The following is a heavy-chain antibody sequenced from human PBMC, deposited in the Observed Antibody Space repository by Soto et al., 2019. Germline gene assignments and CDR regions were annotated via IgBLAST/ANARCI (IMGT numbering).Heavy chain of an antibody. CDR3: ARGEMATIMPRY. J-gene: IGHJ4*02. CDR2: IYYSGST. V-gene: IGHV4-31*03. D-gene: IGHD5-12*01. CDR1: GGSISSGGYY. Sequence: SETLSLTCTVSGGSISSGGYYWSWIRQHPGKGLEWIGYIYYSGSTYYNPSLKSRVTISVDTSKNQFSLKLSSVTAADTAVYYCARGEMATIMPRYWGQGTLVTVSS.